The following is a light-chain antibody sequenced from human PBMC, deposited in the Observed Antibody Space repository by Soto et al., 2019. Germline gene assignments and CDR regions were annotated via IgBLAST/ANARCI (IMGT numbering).Light chain of an antibody. CDR1: NIGIKA. Sequence: SYELTQPRSLSVAPGQTARMTCGGNNIGIKAVHWCQQRPGQAPVLVVHDDGDRPSGIPDRFSGSNSGNTATLTITRVEAGDEADYYCQVWDSGTDHPVFGGGTKLTV. V-gene: IGLV3-21*02. CDR2: DDG. CDR3: QVWDSGTDHPV. J-gene: IGLJ3*02.